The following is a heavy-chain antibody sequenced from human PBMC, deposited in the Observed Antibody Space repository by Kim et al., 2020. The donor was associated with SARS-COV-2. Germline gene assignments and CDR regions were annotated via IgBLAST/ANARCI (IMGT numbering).Heavy chain of an antibody. Sequence: GGSLRLSCAASGFTFSSYGMHWVRQAPGKGLEWVAVISYDGSNKYYEDSVKGRFTISRDNSKNTLYLQMNSLRAEDTAVYYCAKEEGSGYSSGGTYYYYGMDVWGPGTTVTVSS. D-gene: IGHD6-19*01. CDR1: GFTFSSYG. CDR3: AKEEGSGYSSGGTYYYYGMDV. CDR2: ISYDGSNK. V-gene: IGHV3-30*18. J-gene: IGHJ6*02.